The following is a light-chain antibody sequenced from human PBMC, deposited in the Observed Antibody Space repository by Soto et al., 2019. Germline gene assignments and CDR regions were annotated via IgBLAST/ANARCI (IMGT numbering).Light chain of an antibody. CDR1: QGISTY. CDR2: AAS. Sequence: DIQLTQSPSFLSASVGDRVTITCRASQGISTYLAWYQQSPGKAPPLLIYAASTLQSWVPSRFSGSGSGTEFTLTISSLQPEDFATYYCQQLYSSPLTFGGGNKVEIK. CDR3: QQLYSSPLT. J-gene: IGKJ4*01. V-gene: IGKV1-9*01.